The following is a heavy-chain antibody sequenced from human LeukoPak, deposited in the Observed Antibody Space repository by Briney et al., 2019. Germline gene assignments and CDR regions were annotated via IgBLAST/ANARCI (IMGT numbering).Heavy chain of an antibody. J-gene: IGHJ4*02. V-gene: IGHV4-38-2*01. D-gene: IGHD6-13*01. CDR3: ARSRLAAAGDFDY. CDR2: IYHSGST. CDR1: GYSISGAYH. Sequence: SETLSLTCVVSGYSISGAYHWGWIRQPPGKGLEWIGNIYHSGSTYYNPSLKSRITISVDISKNQFTLKLSSVTTADTAVYYCARSRLAAAGDFDYWGQGTLVTVSS.